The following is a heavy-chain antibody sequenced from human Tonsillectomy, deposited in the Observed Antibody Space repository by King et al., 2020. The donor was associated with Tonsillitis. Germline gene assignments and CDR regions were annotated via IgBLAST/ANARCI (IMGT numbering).Heavy chain of an antibody. CDR1: GFTFSSYS. D-gene: IGHD3-22*01. CDR2: ISSGSSTI. V-gene: IGHV3-48*01. CDR3: ARDPQYYYDSSGYLDY. J-gene: IGHJ4*02. Sequence: VQLVESGGGLVQPGGSLRLSCAASGFTFSSYSMNWVRQAPGKGLEWVSYISSGSSTIYYADSVKGRFTISGDNAKNSLYLQMNSLRAEDTAVYYCARDPQYYYDSSGYLDYWGQGTLVTVSS.